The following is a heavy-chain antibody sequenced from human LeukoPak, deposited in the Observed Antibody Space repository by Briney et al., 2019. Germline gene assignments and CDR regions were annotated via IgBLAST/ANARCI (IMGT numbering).Heavy chain of an antibody. Sequence: GGSLRLSCAASGFTFSSYAMTWVRQAPGKGLEWVSAISGSGDTTYYTDSVKGRFTISRDNSKNTLYLQMSSLRAEDTAVYFCAKDRRIVGALYDAFDIWGQGTMVTVSS. J-gene: IGHJ3*02. CDR2: ISGSGDTT. D-gene: IGHD1-26*01. CDR3: AKDRRIVGALYDAFDI. CDR1: GFTFSSYA. V-gene: IGHV3-23*01.